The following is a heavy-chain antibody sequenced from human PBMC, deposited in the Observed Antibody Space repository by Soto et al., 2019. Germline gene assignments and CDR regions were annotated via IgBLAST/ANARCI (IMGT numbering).Heavy chain of an antibody. D-gene: IGHD6-13*01. CDR2: ISSDGSSK. V-gene: IGHV3-30-3*01. J-gene: IGHJ4*02. Sequence: QVQLVESGGGVVQPGRSLRLSCAASGFTFSTHAMHWVRQAPGTGLEWVAVISSDGSSKYFADSVKGRFTISRDNFKNTLYVQMNSLRAEDTAVYYCARGDSSTWYSGFDYWGQGTLVTVSS. CDR1: GFTFSTHA. CDR3: ARGDSSTWYSGFDY.